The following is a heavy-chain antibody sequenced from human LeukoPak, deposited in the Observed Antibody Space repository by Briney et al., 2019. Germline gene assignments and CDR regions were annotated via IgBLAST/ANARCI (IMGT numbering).Heavy chain of an antibody. CDR2: ISSSISYI. V-gene: IGHV3-21*01. CDR1: GFTFSSYS. CDR3: ARPTSTDAFDI. J-gene: IGHJ3*02. Sequence: GGSLRLSCAASGFTFSSYSMNWVRQAPGKGLEWVSSISSSISYIYYADSVKGRFTISRDNAKNSLYLQMNSLRAEDTAVYYCARPTSTDAFDIWGQGTMVTVSS.